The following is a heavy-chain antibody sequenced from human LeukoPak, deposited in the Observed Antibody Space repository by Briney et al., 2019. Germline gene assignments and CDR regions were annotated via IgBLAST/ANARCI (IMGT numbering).Heavy chain of an antibody. CDR1: VYTLTIYG. V-gene: IGHV1-18*01. J-gene: IGHJ4*02. D-gene: IGHD2-15*01. Sequence: ASVTVSLKASVYTLTIYGISWVRQAPGQGLEWMGWISAYNGNTNYAQKLQGRVTMTTDTSTSTAYMELRSLRSDDTAVYYCARNTCSGGSCYSDYWGQGTLVTVSS. CDR3: ARNTCSGGSCYSDY. CDR2: ISAYNGNT.